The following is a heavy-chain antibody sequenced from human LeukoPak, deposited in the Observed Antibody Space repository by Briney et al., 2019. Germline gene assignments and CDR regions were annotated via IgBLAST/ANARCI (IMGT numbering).Heavy chain of an antibody. CDR2: IYYSGST. Sequence: PSETLSLTCTVSGGSISGYYWSWIRQPPGKGLEWIGYIYYSGSTNYNPSLKSRVTISVDTSKNQFSLKLSSVTAADTAVYYCARAQPFYGYPTLDYWGQGTLVTVSS. V-gene: IGHV4-59*01. CDR3: ARAQPFYGYPTLDY. J-gene: IGHJ4*02. CDR1: GGSISGYY. D-gene: IGHD5/OR15-5a*01.